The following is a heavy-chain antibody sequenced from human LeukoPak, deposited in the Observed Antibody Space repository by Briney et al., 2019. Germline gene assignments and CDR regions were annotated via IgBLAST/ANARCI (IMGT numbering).Heavy chain of an antibody. CDR1: GFSLSTSGVG. CDR3: AHYGDYRFMYYFDS. V-gene: IGHV2-5*01. D-gene: IGHD4-17*01. CDR2: IYWNDDN. J-gene: IGHJ4*02. Sequence: ESGPTLVKPTQTLTLTCTFSGFSLSTSGVGVCWIRQSPGKALARLAPIYWNDDNRYSSSLKSRPTITKDTSKNHVVLTLTNMDPVDTAPYYCAHYGDYRFMYYFDSWGQGTLVTPSS.